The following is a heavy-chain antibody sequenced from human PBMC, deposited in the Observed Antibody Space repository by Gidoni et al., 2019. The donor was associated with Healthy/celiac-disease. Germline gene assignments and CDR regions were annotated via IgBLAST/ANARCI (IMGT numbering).Heavy chain of an antibody. J-gene: IGHJ4*02. D-gene: IGHD1-26*01. CDR3: ARGFSGSSHEFDY. CDR1: GFTFSDHY. Sequence: EVQLVESGGGLVQPGGSLRLSCAASGFTFSDHYMDWVRQAPGKGLEWVGRTRNKANSYTTEYAASVKGRFTISRDDSKNSLYLQMNSLKTEDTAVYYCARGFSGSSHEFDYWGQGTLVTVSS. CDR2: TRNKANSYTT. V-gene: IGHV3-72*01.